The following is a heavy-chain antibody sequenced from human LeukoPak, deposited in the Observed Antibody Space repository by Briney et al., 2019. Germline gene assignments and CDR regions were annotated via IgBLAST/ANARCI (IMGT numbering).Heavy chain of an antibody. J-gene: IGHJ4*02. CDR3: AKDRSGAIGLLRFGEPPPY. Sequence: GGSLRLSCAASGFTFSSYAMSWVRQAPGKGLEWVSAISGSGGSTYYADSVKGRFTISRDNSKNALYLQMNSLRAEDTAVYYCAKDRSGAIGLLRFGEPPPYWGQGTLVTVSS. CDR2: ISGSGGST. V-gene: IGHV3-23*01. CDR1: GFTFSSYA. D-gene: IGHD3-10*01.